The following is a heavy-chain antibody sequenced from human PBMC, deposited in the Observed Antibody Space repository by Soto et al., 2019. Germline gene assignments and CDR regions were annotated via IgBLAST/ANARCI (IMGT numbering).Heavy chain of an antibody. CDR3: AKGLVSRYYYYGMDV. J-gene: IGHJ6*02. V-gene: IGHV3-23*01. D-gene: IGHD3-16*01. Sequence: GESLKISCAASGFTFSIYAMSWVRQAPGKGLEWVSAISGSGGSTYYADSVKGRFTISRDNSKNTLYLQMNSLRAEDTAVYYCAKGLVSRYYYYGMDVWGQGTTVTVSS. CDR1: GFTFSIYA. CDR2: ISGSGGST.